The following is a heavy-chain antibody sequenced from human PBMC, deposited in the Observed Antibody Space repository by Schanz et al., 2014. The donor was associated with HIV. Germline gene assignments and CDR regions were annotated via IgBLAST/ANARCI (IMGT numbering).Heavy chain of an antibody. CDR1: GFIFSSYD. D-gene: IGHD6-6*01. CDR3: ARAQQVVGDRYNYYAMDV. V-gene: IGHV3-13*01. CDR2: IGTGGDT. Sequence: EVHLVNSGGGLVQPGGSLRLSCVASGFIFSSYDMHWVRQGTGEGPEWVSAIGTGGDTYYSGSVTGRFTISRENANNPLYLQMNNLRAGDTAVYFCARAQQVVGDRYNYYAMDVWGQGTTVTVSS. J-gene: IGHJ6*02.